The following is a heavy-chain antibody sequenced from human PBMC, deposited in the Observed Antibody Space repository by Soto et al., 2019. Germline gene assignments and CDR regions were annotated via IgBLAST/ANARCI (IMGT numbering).Heavy chain of an antibody. CDR1: GFTFGNYW. CDR3: VRDAIGDFPFDH. V-gene: IGHV3-74*01. J-gene: IGHJ4*02. CDR2: INSDGRST. Sequence: EVQLVESGGGLVQPGGSLRLSCAASGFTFGNYWMHWVRQAPGKGLVWVSRINSDGRSTTYADSVKGRFTISRDNAKNPVGLQMNSLGAEDTAVYYCVRDAIGDFPFDHWGQGTLVTVSS. D-gene: IGHD3-10*01.